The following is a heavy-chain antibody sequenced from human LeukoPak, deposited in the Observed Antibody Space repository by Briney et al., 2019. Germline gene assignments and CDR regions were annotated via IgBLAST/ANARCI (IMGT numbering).Heavy chain of an antibody. J-gene: IGHJ6*02. Sequence: GGSLRLSCAASGFSFNTYAMSWVRQAPGKGLEWVANIKQDGSEKYYVDSVKGRFTISRDNAKNSLYLQMVSLRAEDTAVYYCGRAMDVWGQGTTVTVSS. V-gene: IGHV3-7*03. CDR1: GFSFNTYA. CDR2: IKQDGSEK. CDR3: GRAMDV.